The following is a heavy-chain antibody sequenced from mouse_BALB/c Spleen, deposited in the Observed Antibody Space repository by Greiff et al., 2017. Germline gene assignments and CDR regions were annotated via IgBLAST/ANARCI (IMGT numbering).Heavy chain of an antibody. CDR2: ISYSGST. V-gene: IGHV3-2*02. CDR3: AREDYDRYFGV. D-gene: IGHD2-4*01. Sequence: EVKLMESGPGLVKPSQSLSLTCTVTGYSITSDYAWNWIRQFPGNKLEWMGYISYSGSTSYNPSLKSRISITRDTSKNQFFLQLNSVTTEDTATYYCAREDYDRYFGVWGAGTTVTVSS. CDR1: GYSITSDYA. J-gene: IGHJ1*01.